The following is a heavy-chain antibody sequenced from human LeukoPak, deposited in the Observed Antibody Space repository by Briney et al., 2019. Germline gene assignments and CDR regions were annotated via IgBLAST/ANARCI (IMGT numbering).Heavy chain of an antibody. CDR1: GFTFSSYA. CDR3: AKASVEWSGYYAH. Sequence: RGSLRLSCAASGFTFSSYAMSWVRQAPGKGLEWVSAISGSGGSTYYADSVKGRFTISRDNSKNTLYLQMNSLRAEDTAVYYCAKASVEWSGYYAHWGQGTLVTVSS. V-gene: IGHV3-23*01. D-gene: IGHD3-3*01. J-gene: IGHJ4*02. CDR2: ISGSGGST.